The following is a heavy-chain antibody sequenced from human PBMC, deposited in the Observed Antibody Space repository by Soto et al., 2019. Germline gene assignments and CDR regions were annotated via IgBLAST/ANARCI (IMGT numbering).Heavy chain of an antibody. D-gene: IGHD3-3*01. CDR2: INAGNGNT. Sequence: QVQLVQSGAEMKKPGASVKVSCKASGYTFTSYAIHWVRQAPGQTLEWMGWINAGNGNTKYSEKFQGRVTITRDTSASTAYMELSSLISEDTAVYYCAKDFDYSYYAMDVWGRGTTVTVSS. CDR3: AKDFDYSYYAMDV. V-gene: IGHV1-3*01. CDR1: GYTFTSYA. J-gene: IGHJ6*02.